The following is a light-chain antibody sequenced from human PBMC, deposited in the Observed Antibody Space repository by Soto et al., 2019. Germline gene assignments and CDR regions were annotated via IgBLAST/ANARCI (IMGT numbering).Light chain of an antibody. V-gene: IGLV2-11*01. CDR3: FSSAGSYSFV. CDR2: DVK. CDR1: SSDVGGYSY. Sequence: QSALTQPRSVSGSPGQSVTISCTGTSSDVGGYSYVSWYQQHPGKAPKRMMYDVKTRPSGIPDRFSGSKSGNTASLTISGLQAEDEADYYRFSSAGSYSFVFGSGTKLTVL. J-gene: IGLJ1*01.